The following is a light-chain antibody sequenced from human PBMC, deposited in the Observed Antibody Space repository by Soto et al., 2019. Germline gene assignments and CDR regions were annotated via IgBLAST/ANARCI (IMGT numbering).Light chain of an antibody. CDR2: GAS. V-gene: IGKV3-15*01. CDR1: QSVGTK. Sequence: IVMTQSPPTLSVSLGDRVNISCRASQSVGTKLAWYQQTPGQAPRLLIYGASNRATGVPARISGSVSGTEFTLTIASLQSEDFAVYYCQQYSSWLWTFGQGTKVDIK. J-gene: IGKJ1*01. CDR3: QQYSSWLWT.